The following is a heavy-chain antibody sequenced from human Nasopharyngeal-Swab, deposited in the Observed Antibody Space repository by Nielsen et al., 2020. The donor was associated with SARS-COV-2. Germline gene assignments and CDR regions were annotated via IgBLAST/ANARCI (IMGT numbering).Heavy chain of an antibody. CDR1: GFTFSSYG. CDR3: ARANSSSWSFDY. CDR2: ISYDGSNK. D-gene: IGHD6-13*01. Sequence: GGSLRLSCAASGFTFSSYGMHWVRQAPGKGLEWVAVISYDGSNKYYADSVKGRFTISRGNSKNTLYLQMNSLRAEDTAVYYCARANSSSWSFDYWGQGTLVTVSS. J-gene: IGHJ4*02. V-gene: IGHV3-30*03.